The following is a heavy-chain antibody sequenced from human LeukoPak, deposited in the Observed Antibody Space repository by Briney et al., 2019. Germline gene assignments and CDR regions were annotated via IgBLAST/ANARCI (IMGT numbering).Heavy chain of an antibody. D-gene: IGHD2-15*01. J-gene: IGHJ3*01. CDR2: IKQDGSEK. Sequence: PGGSLRLSCAASEFTFPMYWMTWVRQAPGKGLEWVADIKQDGSEKYYVDSVKGRFTISRQNAKNSLFLQMNSLRAEDTAIYYCAKDGYCIGGSCYRGTTFDLWGQATMVTVSS. V-gene: IGHV3-7*03. CDR3: AKDGYCIGGSCYRGTTFDL. CDR1: EFTFPMYW.